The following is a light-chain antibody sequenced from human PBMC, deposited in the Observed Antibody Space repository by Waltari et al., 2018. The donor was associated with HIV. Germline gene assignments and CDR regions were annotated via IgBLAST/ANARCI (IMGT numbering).Light chain of an antibody. V-gene: IGKV1-39*01. CDR3: QQSYSSPLT. CDR1: QTVTNK. CDR2: DAS. J-gene: IGKJ3*01. Sequence: DIQMTQSPSPLSASVGDSVSITCRASQTVTNKVNWYQQKPGKAPQVLIYDASTVQSGVPSRFRGGGSGTDFTLTITSLQPDDFATYFCQQSYSSPLTFGPGTKVDIK.